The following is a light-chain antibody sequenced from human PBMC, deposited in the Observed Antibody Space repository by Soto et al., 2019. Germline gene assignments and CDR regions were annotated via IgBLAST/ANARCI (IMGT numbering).Light chain of an antibody. CDR1: QSVSKY. CDR3: QQRSNWPQIT. Sequence: EIVLTQSPATLSLSPGERATLSCRASQSVSKYLAWYQQKPGQAPRLLIHDASNRATGIPARFSGSGSGTDFTLTISSPEPDDFGVYDCQQRSNWPQITFGGGTKVEIK. J-gene: IGKJ4*01. CDR2: DAS. V-gene: IGKV3-11*01.